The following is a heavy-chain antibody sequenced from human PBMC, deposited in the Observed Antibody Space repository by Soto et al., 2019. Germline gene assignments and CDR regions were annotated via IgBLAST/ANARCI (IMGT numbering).Heavy chain of an antibody. CDR3: ARGAYFWSGYSTDWFDP. Sequence: SETLSLTCTVSGGSISSGDYYWSWIRQPPGKGLEWIGYIYYSGSTYYNPSLKSRVTISVDTSKNQFPLKLSSVTAADTAVYYCARGAYFWSGYSTDWFDPCGQGTLVTVSS. J-gene: IGHJ5*02. V-gene: IGHV4-30-4*01. D-gene: IGHD3-3*01. CDR2: IYYSGST. CDR1: GGSISSGDYY.